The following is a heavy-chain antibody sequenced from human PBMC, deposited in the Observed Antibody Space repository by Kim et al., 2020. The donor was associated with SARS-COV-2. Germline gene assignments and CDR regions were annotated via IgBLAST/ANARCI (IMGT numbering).Heavy chain of an antibody. CDR3: ARGLVVVVAATLVFDY. CDR2: INHSGST. V-gene: IGHV4-34*01. Sequence: SETLSLTCAVYGGSFSGYYWSWIRQPPGKGLEWIGEINHSGSTNYNPSLKSRVTISVDTSKNQFSLKLSSVTAADTAVYYCARGLVVVVAATLVFDYWGQGTLVTVSS. D-gene: IGHD2-15*01. J-gene: IGHJ4*02. CDR1: GGSFSGYY.